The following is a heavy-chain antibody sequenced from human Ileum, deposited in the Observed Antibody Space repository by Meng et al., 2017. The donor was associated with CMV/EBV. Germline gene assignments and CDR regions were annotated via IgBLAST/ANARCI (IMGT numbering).Heavy chain of an antibody. Sequence: SLKISCAASGFTFDDYAMHWVRQAPGKGLEWVSTISWNSGSIDYADSVKGRFTISRDNAKNSLYLQMNSLRAEDMALYYCVKDIRAIAATGTSVFDIWGQGTMVTVSS. J-gene: IGHJ3*02. CDR2: ISWNSGSI. D-gene: IGHD6-13*01. CDR3: VKDIRAIAATGTSVFDI. V-gene: IGHV3-9*03. CDR1: GFTFDDYA.